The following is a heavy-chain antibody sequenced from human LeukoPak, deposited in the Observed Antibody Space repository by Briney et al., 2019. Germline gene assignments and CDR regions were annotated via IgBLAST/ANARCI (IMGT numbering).Heavy chain of an antibody. V-gene: IGHV3-7*05. CDR1: GFTFSKYW. Sequence: PGGSLRLSCAASGFTFSKYWMTWVPQAPGKGLQWVAHIKGEGSDKYYVDSVKGRFTISRDNAKTSLYLQMNSLRPEDTAVYYCATWSSGWQFDYWGQGTLVSVSS. D-gene: IGHD6-19*01. CDR2: IKGEGSDK. J-gene: IGHJ4*02. CDR3: ATWSSGWQFDY.